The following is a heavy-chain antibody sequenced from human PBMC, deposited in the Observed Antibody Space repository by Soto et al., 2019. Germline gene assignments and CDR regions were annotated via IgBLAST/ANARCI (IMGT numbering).Heavy chain of an antibody. J-gene: IGHJ4*02. Sequence: GGSLRLSCAASGFTVSSNYMSWVRQAPGKGLEWVSVIYSGGCTYYADSVKGRFTISRHNSKNTLYLQMNSLRAEDTAVYYCARGKLGYCSGGSCYTRDYWGQGTLVTVSS. V-gene: IGHV3-53*04. CDR3: ARGKLGYCSGGSCYTRDY. D-gene: IGHD2-15*01. CDR2: IYSGGCT. CDR1: GFTVSSNY.